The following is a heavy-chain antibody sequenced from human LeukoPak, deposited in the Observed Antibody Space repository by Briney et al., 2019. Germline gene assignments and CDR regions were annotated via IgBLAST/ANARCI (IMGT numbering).Heavy chain of an antibody. CDR1: GGSFSSSNYC. CDR3: ARRYRSSWDNWFDP. Sequence: PAETLSLSCTVSGGSFSSSNYCWGWLRQPPGTGLEWLWSIYYGSRTYDNSSLRSLVTLSVDTSKNQFSLKLSSVTAADTAVYYCARRYRSSWDNWFDPWGQGTLVTVSS. J-gene: IGHJ5*02. V-gene: IGHV4-39*01. CDR2: IYYGSRT. D-gene: IGHD6-13*01.